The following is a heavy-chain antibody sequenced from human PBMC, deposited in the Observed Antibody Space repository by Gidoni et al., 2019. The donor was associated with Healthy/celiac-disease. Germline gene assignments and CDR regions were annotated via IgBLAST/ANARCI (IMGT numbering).Heavy chain of an antibody. CDR3: ARQWTDGYSQYYFDY. V-gene: IGHV4-39*01. CDR2: IYYSGST. Sequence: GLEWIGSIYYSGSTYYNPSLKSRVTISVDTSKNQFSLKLSSVTAADTAVYYCARQWTDGYSQYYFDYWGQGTLVTVSS. J-gene: IGHJ4*02. D-gene: IGHD3-22*01.